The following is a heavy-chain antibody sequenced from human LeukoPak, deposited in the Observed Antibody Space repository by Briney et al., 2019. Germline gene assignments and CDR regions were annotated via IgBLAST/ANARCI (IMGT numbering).Heavy chain of an antibody. CDR3: ARDQAELRYFDWLLHPFYYGMDV. Sequence: WASVTVSCKPSGGTFSSYAISWVRQAPGQGLEWMGRIIPILGVANYAQKFQGRVTITADKYTSTAYMELSSLRSEDTAVYYCARDQAELRYFDWLLHPFYYGMDVWGQGTTVTVS. D-gene: IGHD3-9*01. J-gene: IGHJ6*02. CDR2: IIPILGVA. V-gene: IGHV1-69*04. CDR1: GGTFSSYA.